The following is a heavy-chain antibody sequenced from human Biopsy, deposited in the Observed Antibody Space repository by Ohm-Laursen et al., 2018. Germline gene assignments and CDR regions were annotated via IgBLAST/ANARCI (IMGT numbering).Heavy chain of an antibody. CDR3: ARLFRLDDYWNDDPPDGFDV. D-gene: IGHD3-3*01. Sequence: TLSLTCTVSGGSIGGSGDYWSWIRQPPGKGLEWIGHISDTGTTNYNPSLRGRVAMSVDTSKNQFSLQLTSVTAADTAMFFCARLFRLDDYWNDDPPDGFDVWGQGTMVTVSS. V-gene: IGHV4-61*08. J-gene: IGHJ3*01. CDR2: ISDTGTT. CDR1: GGSIGGSGDY.